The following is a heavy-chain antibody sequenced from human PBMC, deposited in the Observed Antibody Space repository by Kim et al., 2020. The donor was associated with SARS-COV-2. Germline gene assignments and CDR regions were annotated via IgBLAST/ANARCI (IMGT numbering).Heavy chain of an antibody. CDR2: VYYSGST. Sequence: SETLSLTXTXSGGSISSSTYYWGWSRQPPGKGLQWIGSVYYSGSTHYNPSLKSRVTISVDTSKNQFSLILSSVTAADTAVFYCARHAPNTSNRPFDYWGQRTLVTVSS. J-gene: IGHJ4*02. D-gene: IGHD2-2*02. CDR1: GGSISSSTYY. V-gene: IGHV4-39*01. CDR3: ARHAPNTSNRPFDY.